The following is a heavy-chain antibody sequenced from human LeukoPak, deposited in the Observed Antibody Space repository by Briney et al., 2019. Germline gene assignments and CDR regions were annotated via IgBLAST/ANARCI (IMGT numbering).Heavy chain of an antibody. CDR3: ARRRTAMITGHMDV. J-gene: IGHJ6*03. V-gene: IGHV3-21*01. Sequence: GGSLRLSCAASGFTFSSYSMNWVRQAPGKGLEWVSSISSSSSYIYYADSVKGRFTISRDNAKNSLYLQMNSLRAEDTAVYYCARRRTAMITGHMDVWGKGTTVTVSS. D-gene: IGHD5-18*01. CDR1: GFTFSSYS. CDR2: ISSSSSYI.